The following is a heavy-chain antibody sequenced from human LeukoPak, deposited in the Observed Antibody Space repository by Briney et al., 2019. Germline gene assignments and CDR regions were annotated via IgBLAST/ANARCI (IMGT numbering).Heavy chain of an antibody. J-gene: IGHJ4*02. Sequence: GGSLRLSCSASGFTFSSFEMSWVRQAPGKGLEWVSYISSSTNTIYYADSVKGRFTISRDNAKNTLYLQMDNLRAGDTAVYYCVRIWASRGIDYWGQGTLVTVSS. CDR1: GFTFSSFE. V-gene: IGHV3-48*03. CDR3: VRIWASRGIDY. D-gene: IGHD3-10*01. CDR2: ISSSTNTI.